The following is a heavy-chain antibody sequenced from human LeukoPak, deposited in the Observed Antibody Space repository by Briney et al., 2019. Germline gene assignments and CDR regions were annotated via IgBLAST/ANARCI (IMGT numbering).Heavy chain of an antibody. J-gene: IGHJ4*02. CDR1: GFTSSSFG. D-gene: IGHD2-15*01. CDR2: ISCSGGST. V-gene: IGHV3-23*01. Sequence: GGSLTFSGAASGFTSSSFGMSWARQAPGQGREGGAAISCSGGSTYYADYVKGRLTIYRYNCKNTLDLKMNSLSAADPDVYYCAKDPKYCSGGRCYKDYWGQGTLVTVSS. CDR3: AKDPKYCSGGRCYKDY.